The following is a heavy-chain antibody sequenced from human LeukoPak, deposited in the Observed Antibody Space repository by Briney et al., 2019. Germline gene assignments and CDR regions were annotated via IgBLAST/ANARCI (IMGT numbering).Heavy chain of an antibody. CDR3: AVIRVSGYETFYFDY. D-gene: IGHD5-12*01. V-gene: IGHV3-7*01. CDR2: IKPDASEK. CDR1: GIMLRSYW. J-gene: IGHJ4*02. Sequence: PGGSLRLSCEVSGIMLRSYWMSWVRQAPGKGLECVANIKPDASEKYYVDSVKGRFTISRDNAKNSLHLQMNSLRVEDTAVYYCAVIRVSGYETFYFDYWGQGTLATVSS.